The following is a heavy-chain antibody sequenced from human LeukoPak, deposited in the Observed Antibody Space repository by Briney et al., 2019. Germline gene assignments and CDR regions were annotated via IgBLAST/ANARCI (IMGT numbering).Heavy chain of an antibody. CDR1: GGSISSGGYS. CDR3: ARGGWSIDF. J-gene: IGHJ2*01. Sequence: PSQTLSLTCAVSGGSISSGGYSWSWIRQPPGKGPELIGYIHSTGNTGYNPSLKSRVTISVDTSKNQFSLGLRSVTTADTAVYYCARGGWSIDFWGRGTLVTVSS. D-gene: IGHD2-15*01. V-gene: IGHV4-30-2*03. CDR2: IHSTGNT.